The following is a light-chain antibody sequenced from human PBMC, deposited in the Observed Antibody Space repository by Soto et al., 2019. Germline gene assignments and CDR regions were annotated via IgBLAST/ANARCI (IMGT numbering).Light chain of an antibody. V-gene: IGLV2-23*02. CDR2: EVS. CDR1: SSDVGSYNF. CDR3: CSYAGSNTFV. Sequence: SITRKGTSSDVGSYNFVSWYQQHPDKAPTLMIYEVSKRPSGVSNRFSGSKSGNTASLTISGLQGEDEADYYCCSYAGSNTFVFGTGTKVTVL. J-gene: IGLJ1*01.